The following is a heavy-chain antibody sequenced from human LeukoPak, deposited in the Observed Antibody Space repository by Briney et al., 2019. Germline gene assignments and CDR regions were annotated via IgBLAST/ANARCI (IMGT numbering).Heavy chain of an antibody. Sequence: ASVKVSCKASGYTFTGYYMHWVRQAPGQGLEWMGWMNPNSGNTGYAQKFQGRVTMTRNTSISTAYMELSSLRSEDTAVYYCAREEYYYDSSGYVLWGQGTLVTVSS. CDR3: AREEYYYDSSGYVL. CDR1: GYTFTGYY. CDR2: MNPNSGNT. V-gene: IGHV1-8*02. D-gene: IGHD3-22*01. J-gene: IGHJ4*02.